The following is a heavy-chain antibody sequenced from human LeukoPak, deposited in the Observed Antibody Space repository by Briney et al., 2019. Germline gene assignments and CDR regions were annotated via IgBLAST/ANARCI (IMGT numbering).Heavy chain of an antibody. J-gene: IGHJ4*02. D-gene: IGHD4-23*01. CDR1: GFTFSSYA. Sequence: GGSLRLSCAASGFTFSSYAMTWVRQAPGKGPEWVSRIASDGSSTTYADSVKGRFSISRDNAKNTLYLQTNSLRVEDTAVYYCARGRPHGNDYWGQGTLVTVSS. CDR3: ARGRPHGNDY. V-gene: IGHV3-74*01. CDR2: IASDGSST.